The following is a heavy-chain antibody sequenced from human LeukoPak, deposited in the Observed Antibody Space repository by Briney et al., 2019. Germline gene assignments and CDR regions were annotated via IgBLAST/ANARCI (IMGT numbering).Heavy chain of an antibody. J-gene: IGHJ4*02. CDR2: IYTSGST. CDR3: ARDLYSSGWPGFDY. V-gene: IGHV4-4*07. D-gene: IGHD6-19*01. Sequence: SETLSLTCTVSGGTISRYYWSWMRQPAGKGLEWIGRIYTSGSTNYNPSPKSRVIMSVYTSKNQFSLKLSSVTAADTAVYYCARDLYSSGWPGFDYWGQGTLVTVSS. CDR1: GGTISRYY.